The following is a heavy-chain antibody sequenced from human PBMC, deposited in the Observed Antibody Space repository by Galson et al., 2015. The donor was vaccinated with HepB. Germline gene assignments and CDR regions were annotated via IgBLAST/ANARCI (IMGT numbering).Heavy chain of an antibody. D-gene: IGHD1-1*01. CDR3: ARETGSSDY. V-gene: IGHV3-21*01. J-gene: IGHJ4*02. CDR1: GFTFSYYS. Sequence: SLRLSCAASGFTFSYYSMNWVRQAPGKGLEWVSSITSSSNYVCYADSVQGRFTISRDNAKNSLYLQMDSLRAEDTAVYYCARETGSSDYWGQGTLVTVSS. CDR2: ITSSSNYV.